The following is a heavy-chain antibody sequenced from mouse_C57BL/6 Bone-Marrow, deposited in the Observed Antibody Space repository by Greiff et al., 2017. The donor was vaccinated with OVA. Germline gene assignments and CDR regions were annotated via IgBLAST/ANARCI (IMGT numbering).Heavy chain of an antibody. CDR1: GYTFTSYW. Sequence: QVQLQQPGAELVMPGASVKLSCKASGYTFTSYWMHWVKQRPGQGLEWIGEIDPSDSYTNYNQKFKGQSTLTVDKSSSTAYMQLSSLTSEDSAVYYCARRRTTVVDYWGQGTTLTVSS. V-gene: IGHV1-69*01. CDR3: ARRRTTVVDY. D-gene: IGHD1-1*01. J-gene: IGHJ2*01. CDR2: IDPSDSYT.